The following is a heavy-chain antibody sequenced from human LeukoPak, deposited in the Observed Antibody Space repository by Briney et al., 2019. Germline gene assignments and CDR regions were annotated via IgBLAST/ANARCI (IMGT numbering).Heavy chain of an antibody. CDR1: GGSISSSSYY. CDR2: IYYSGST. V-gene: IGHV4-31*03. D-gene: IGHD3-16*01. CDR3: AREGGKDFDY. Sequence: KPSETLSLTCTVSGGSISSSSYYWSWIRQHPGKGLEWIGYIYYSGSTYYNPSLKSRVTISVDTSKNQFSLKLSSVTAADTAVYYCAREGGKDFDYWGQGTLVTVSS. J-gene: IGHJ4*02.